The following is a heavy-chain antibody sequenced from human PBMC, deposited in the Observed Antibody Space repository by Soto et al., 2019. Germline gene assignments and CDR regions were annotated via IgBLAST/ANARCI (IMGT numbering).Heavy chain of an antibody. CDR2: ISAYNGNT. D-gene: IGHD6-6*01. Sequence: ASVKVSCKASGYTFTSYGISWVRQAPGQGLEWMGWISAYNGNTNYAQKLQGRVTMTTDTSTSTAYMELRSLRSDDTAVYYCARSLEQLYPHNWFDPWGQGTLVTVSS. V-gene: IGHV1-18*01. J-gene: IGHJ5*02. CDR3: ARSLEQLYPHNWFDP. CDR1: GYTFTSYG.